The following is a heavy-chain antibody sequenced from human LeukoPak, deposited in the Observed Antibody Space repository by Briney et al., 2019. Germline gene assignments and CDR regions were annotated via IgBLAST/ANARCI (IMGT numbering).Heavy chain of an antibody. J-gene: IGHJ4*02. Sequence: ASVKDSCKASGYTFTSYYMHWVRQAPGQGLEWMGIINPSGGSTSYAQKFQGRVTMTRDTSTSTVYMELSSLRSEDTAVYYCARVSLARRTLDYWGQGTLVTVSS. CDR3: ARVSLARRTLDY. CDR1: GYTFTSYY. CDR2: INPSGGST. V-gene: IGHV1-46*01.